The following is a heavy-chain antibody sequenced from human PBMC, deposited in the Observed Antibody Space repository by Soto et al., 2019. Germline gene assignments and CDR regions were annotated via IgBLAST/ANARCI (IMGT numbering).Heavy chain of an antibody. CDR2: VYSDGGST. V-gene: IGHV3-74*01. Sequence: PGGSLRLSCAASGFTFSYCWMHWVRQAPGKGLVWVSRVYSDGGSTDYADSVKGRFTISRDNAKNTLYLQMNSLRAEDTGVYYCARGPGYSSRSVEVDSWGQGTLVTASS. CDR1: GFTFSYCW. CDR3: ARGPGYSSRSVEVDS. J-gene: IGHJ4*02. D-gene: IGHD5-18*01.